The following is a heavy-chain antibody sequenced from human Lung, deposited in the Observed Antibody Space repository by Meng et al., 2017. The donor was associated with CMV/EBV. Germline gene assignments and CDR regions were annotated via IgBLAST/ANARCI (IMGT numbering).Heavy chain of an antibody. D-gene: IGHD1-14*01. CDR3: VRDTKGGPEH. V-gene: IGHV1-2*02. CDR2: IHPHRGDT. J-gene: IGHJ4*02. CDR1: GYTFTAHY. Sequence: AXVXVSCKASGYTFTAHYFHWVRQAPGQGLEWMGWIHPHRGDTNYAQQFQGRVTLTRDTSINTGYMELTRLTSDDTAVYYCVRDTKGGPEHWGQGTLVTVSS.